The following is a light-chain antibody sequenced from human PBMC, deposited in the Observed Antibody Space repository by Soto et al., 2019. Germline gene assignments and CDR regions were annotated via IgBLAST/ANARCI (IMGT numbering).Light chain of an antibody. V-gene: IGKV3-20*01. CDR3: QQYGDSTWT. J-gene: IGKJ1*01. Sequence: ENVLTQSPGTLSLSPGERATLSCRASQSVSSNYLAWYQQKPGQASRLLIYGAASRATGIPDRFSGSGSGTDFTLTISRLEPEDFAVYFCQQYGDSTWTFGQGTKVEIK. CDR1: QSVSSNY. CDR2: GAA.